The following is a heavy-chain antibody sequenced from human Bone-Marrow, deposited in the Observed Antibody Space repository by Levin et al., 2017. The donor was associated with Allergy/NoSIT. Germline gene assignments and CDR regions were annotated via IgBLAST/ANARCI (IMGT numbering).Heavy chain of an antibody. CDR1: GYTFTGHS. D-gene: IGHD3-10*01. J-gene: IGHJ6*02. Sequence: GASVKVSCKSSGYTFTGHSIYWVRQAPGRGLEWMGRINPNTGATNYAQRFRGRFTMTRDMSIDTAYMEVTSLTSDDTAVYYCARGGPTISSNPWSYSFPGDRYYGMDVWGQGTTVTVSS. V-gene: IGHV1-2*06. CDR2: INPNTGAT. CDR3: ARGGPTISSNPWSYSFPGDRYYGMDV.